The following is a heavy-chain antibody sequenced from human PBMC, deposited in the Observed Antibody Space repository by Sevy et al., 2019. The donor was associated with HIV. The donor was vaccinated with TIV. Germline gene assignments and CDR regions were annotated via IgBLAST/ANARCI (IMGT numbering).Heavy chain of an antibody. J-gene: IGHJ6*02. V-gene: IGHV1-69*13. CDR3: AGGVVTARNYYYYYGMDV. Sequence: ASVKVSCKASGGTFSSYAISWVRQAPGQGLEWMGGIIPIFGTANYAQKFQGRVTITADESTSKAYMELSSLRSEDTAVYYCAGGVVTARNYYYYYGMDVWGQGTTVTVSS. D-gene: IGHD2-21*02. CDR2: IIPIFGTA. CDR1: GGTFSSYA.